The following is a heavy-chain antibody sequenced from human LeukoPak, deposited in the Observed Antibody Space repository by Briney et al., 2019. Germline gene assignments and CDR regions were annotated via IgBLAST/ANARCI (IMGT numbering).Heavy chain of an antibody. Sequence: SETLSLTCTVSGGSISSYYWSWIRQPPGKGLEWIGYIYYSGSTNYNPSLKSRVTIPVDTSKNQFSLKLSSVTAADTAVYYCARGTAYSYGPDYWGQGTLVTVSS. CDR1: GGSISSYY. V-gene: IGHV4-59*01. D-gene: IGHD5-18*01. J-gene: IGHJ4*02. CDR3: ARGTAYSYGPDY. CDR2: IYYSGST.